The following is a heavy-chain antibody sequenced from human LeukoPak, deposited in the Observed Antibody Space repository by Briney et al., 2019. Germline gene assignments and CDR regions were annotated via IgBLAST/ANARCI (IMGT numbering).Heavy chain of an antibody. Sequence: SVKVSCKASGYTFTGYFIHWVRQAPGQGLEWMGWINPNSGDTNYAQKFQGSVTMTRDTSSNTAYMELRSLRSDDTAVYYCARGAPDITIFGVARSYYMDVWGKGTTVTVSS. CDR2: INPNSGDT. D-gene: IGHD3-3*01. J-gene: IGHJ6*03. CDR1: GYTFTGYF. CDR3: ARGAPDITIFGVARSYYMDV. V-gene: IGHV1-2*02.